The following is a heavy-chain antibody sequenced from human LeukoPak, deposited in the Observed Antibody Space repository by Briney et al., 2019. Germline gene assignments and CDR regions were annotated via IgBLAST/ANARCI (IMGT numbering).Heavy chain of an antibody. Sequence: GASVKVSCRASGYTFTSYYMHWVRQAPGQGLEWMGIINPSGGSTSYAQKFQGRVTMTRDTSTSTVYMELSSLRSEDTAVYYCARERRTGGWFDPWGQGTLVTVSS. CDR2: INPSGGST. CDR1: GYTFTSYY. CDR3: ARERRTGGWFDP. V-gene: IGHV1-46*01. D-gene: IGHD1-14*01. J-gene: IGHJ5*02.